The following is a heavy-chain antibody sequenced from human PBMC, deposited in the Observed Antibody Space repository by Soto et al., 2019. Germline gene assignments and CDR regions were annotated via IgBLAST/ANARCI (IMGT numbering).Heavy chain of an antibody. J-gene: IGHJ5*02. CDR3: ARDKGGSVAGFNWFDP. D-gene: IGHD6-19*01. V-gene: IGHV3-48*01. CDR2: ISSSSTTI. Sequence: GFPRPLCGAPGTLGSTIRKDWVRQAPGEGLEWVAYISSSSTTIFYGGSVKGRFTASRDNAENSMYLEMNNLRVEDTAIYYCARDKGGSVAGFNWFDPWGHGTLVTVSS. CDR1: GTLGSTIR.